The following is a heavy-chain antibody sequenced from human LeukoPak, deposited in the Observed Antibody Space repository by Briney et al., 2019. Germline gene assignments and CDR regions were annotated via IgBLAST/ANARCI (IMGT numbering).Heavy chain of an antibody. CDR2: ISAYNGNT. J-gene: IGHJ4*02. CDR1: GYTFTSYG. CDR3: AREALYPSGSYPAEDDY. V-gene: IGHV1-18*01. D-gene: IGHD1-26*01. Sequence: GASVTVSFTASGYTFTSYGISWVRQAPGQGLEWMGWISAYNGNTNYAQKLQGRVTMTTDTSTSTAYMELRSLRSDDTAVYYCAREALYPSGSYPAEDDYWGQGTLVTVSS.